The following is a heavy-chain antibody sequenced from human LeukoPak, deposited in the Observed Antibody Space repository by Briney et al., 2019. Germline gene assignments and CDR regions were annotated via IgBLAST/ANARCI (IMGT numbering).Heavy chain of an antibody. V-gene: IGHV1-69*13. CDR2: IIPIFGTA. CDR1: GGTLSSYA. J-gene: IGHJ5*02. D-gene: IGHD1-1*01. CDR3: ARAGGRYNWNDAPSRWFDP. Sequence: RASVKVSCKASGGTLSSYAISWVRQAPGQGLEWMGGIIPIFGTANYAQKFQGRVTITADESTSTAYMELSSLRSEDTAVYYCARAGGRYNWNDAPSRWFDPWGQGTLVTVSS.